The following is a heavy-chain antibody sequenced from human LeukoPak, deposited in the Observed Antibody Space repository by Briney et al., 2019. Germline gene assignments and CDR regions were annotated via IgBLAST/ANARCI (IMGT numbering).Heavy chain of an antibody. D-gene: IGHD3-3*01. Sequence: ASVKVSCKASGYTFIYYWMHWVRQAPGQGLEWMGRINLKSGGINYAQKFQGRVTMTRDTSISTAYLYLSRLRFDDTALYYCARDRDGGVGTIDYWGQGTLVPVSS. J-gene: IGHJ4*02. CDR1: GYTFIYYW. CDR3: ARDRDGGVGTIDY. CDR2: INLKSGGI. V-gene: IGHV1-2*06.